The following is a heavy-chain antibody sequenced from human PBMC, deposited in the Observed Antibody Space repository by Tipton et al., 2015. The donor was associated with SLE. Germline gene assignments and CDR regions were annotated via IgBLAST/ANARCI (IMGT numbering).Heavy chain of an antibody. CDR2: INHSGIT. D-gene: IGHD2-15*01. V-gene: IGHV4-34*01. CDR3: ATTPPDY. Sequence: TLSLTCAVYGGSFSGYYWNWIRQPPGKGLEWIGEINHSGITNYNPSLKSRVTISVDTSKNQFSLNLSSVTAADTAVYYCATTPPDYWGQGTLVTVSS. CDR1: GGSFSGYY. J-gene: IGHJ4*02.